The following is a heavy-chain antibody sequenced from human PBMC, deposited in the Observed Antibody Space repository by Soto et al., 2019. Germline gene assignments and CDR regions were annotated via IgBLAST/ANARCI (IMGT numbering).Heavy chain of an antibody. CDR2: ISSSSSTI. D-gene: IGHD6-19*01. CDR1: GFTFSSYS. J-gene: IGHJ3*02. V-gene: IGHV3-48*01. CDR3: ARDSSGWDDAFDI. Sequence: GGSLRLSCAASGFTFSSYSMNWVRQAPGKGLEWVSYISSSSSTIYYADSVKGRFTISRDNAKNSLYLQMNSLRAEDTAVYYCARDSSGWDDAFDIWGQGTMVTV.